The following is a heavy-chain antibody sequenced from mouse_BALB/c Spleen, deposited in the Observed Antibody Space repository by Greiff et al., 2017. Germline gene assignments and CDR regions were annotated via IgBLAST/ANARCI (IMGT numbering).Heavy chain of an antibody. Sequence: VQLQQSGTVLARPGASVKMSCKASGYTFTSYWMHWVKQRPGQGLEWIGAIYPGNSDTSYNQKFKGKAKLTAVTSTSTAYMELSSLTNEDSAVYYCTRSPSYDYDDGGFAYWGQGTLVTVSA. CDR3: TRSPSYDYDDGGFAY. CDR1: GYTFTSYW. V-gene: IGHV1-5*01. D-gene: IGHD2-4*01. CDR2: IYPGNSDT. J-gene: IGHJ3*01.